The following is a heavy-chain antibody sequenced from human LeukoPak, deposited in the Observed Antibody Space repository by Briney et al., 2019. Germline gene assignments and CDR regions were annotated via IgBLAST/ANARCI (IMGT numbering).Heavy chain of an antibody. D-gene: IGHD3-10*01. J-gene: IGHJ4*02. CDR1: GYTFTSYD. V-gene: IGHV1-8*01. CDR2: MNPNSGNA. CDR3: ARGAFLSKPPTLRGQLY. Sequence: ASVKVSCKASGYTFTSYDINWVRQATGQGLEWMGWMNPNSGNAGYAQKFQGRVTMTRNTSISTAYMELSSLRSEDTAVYYCARGAFLSKPPTLRGQLYWGQGTLVTVSS.